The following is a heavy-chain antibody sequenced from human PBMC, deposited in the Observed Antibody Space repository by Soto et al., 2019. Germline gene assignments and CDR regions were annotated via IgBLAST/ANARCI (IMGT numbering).Heavy chain of an antibody. V-gene: IGHV4-59*01. CDR1: GGSISSYY. D-gene: IGHD2-2*01. CDR3: ARARYQLLHPYYYGMDV. CDR2: IHYSGST. J-gene: IGHJ6*02. Sequence: QVQLQESGPGLVKPSETLSLTCTVSGGSISSYYWSWIRQSPGQGLEWIGYIHYSGSTKSNPSLKSRVTISVDTSRNQVSLKLSSVTAADSAVYFCARARYQLLHPYYYGMDVWGQGTMVTVSS.